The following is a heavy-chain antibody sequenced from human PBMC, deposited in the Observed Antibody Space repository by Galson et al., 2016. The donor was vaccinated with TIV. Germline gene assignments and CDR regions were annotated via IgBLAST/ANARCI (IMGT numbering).Heavy chain of an antibody. CDR2: IYPGDSDS. CDR3: ARQSENAYDV. J-gene: IGHJ3*01. Sequence: QSGAEVKKPGESLKISCQSSGYKFNSYWIGWVRQMPGKGPEWMGIIYPGDSDSRKSPSFQGQVTMSVDKSINTAYLQLSSLKASDTAMYYCARQSENAYDVWGPGTLVTVSS. V-gene: IGHV5-51*01. CDR1: GYKFNSYW.